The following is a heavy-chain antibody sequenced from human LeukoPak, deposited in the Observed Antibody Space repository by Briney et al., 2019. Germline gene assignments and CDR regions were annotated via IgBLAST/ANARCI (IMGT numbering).Heavy chain of an antibody. D-gene: IGHD3-10*01. CDR2: INSDGSTT. V-gene: IGHV3-74*01. CDR1: GFTFSSYW. Sequence: GGSLRLSCAASGFTFSSYWMHWVRQAPGKGLVWVSRINSDGSTTSYADSVKGRFTISRDNAKNTLYLQMNSLRAEDTAVYYCTRTYYGSGTYSQSDFWGQGTLVTVPS. J-gene: IGHJ4*02. CDR3: TRTYYGSGTYSQSDF.